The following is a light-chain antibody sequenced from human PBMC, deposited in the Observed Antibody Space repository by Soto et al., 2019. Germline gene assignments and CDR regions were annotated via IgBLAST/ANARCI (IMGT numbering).Light chain of an antibody. V-gene: IGKV1-39*01. CDR2: AAS. J-gene: IGKJ5*01. CDR1: QGINHY. Sequence: IQNTQSPSSLSASVVDRFSITFLASQGINHYLAWFQQKPGKAPKLRIYAASSLQSGVPSSFSGSGSGTDFTLTISSLQPEDFATYYCQQSYSTPITFGQGTRLEIK. CDR3: QQSYSTPIT.